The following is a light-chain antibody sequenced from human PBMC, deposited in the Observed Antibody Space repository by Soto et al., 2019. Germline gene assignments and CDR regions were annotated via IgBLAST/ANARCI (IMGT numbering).Light chain of an antibody. CDR2: DVD. CDR3: CSYTGGSSLYV. J-gene: IGLJ1*01. Sequence: QSALTQPPSVSGSPGQSITISCTGTSGDIGCYNHVSWYQQHPGKAPTLMIFDVDNRPSGVANRFSGSKSGDTTSLSISGLQAEDEDDYYCCSYTGGSSLYVCVTGTKLTVL. CDR1: SGDIGCYNH. V-gene: IGLV2-14*03.